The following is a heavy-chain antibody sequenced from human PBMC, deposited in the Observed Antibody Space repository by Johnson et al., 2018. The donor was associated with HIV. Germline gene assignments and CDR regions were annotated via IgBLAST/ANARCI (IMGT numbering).Heavy chain of an antibody. V-gene: IGHV3-74*01. J-gene: IGHJ3*02. CDR1: GFTFSSYW. Sequence: VQLVESGGGLVQPGGSLRLSCAASGFTFSSYWMHWVRQAPGKGLVWVSRINSDGSSTSYADSVKGRFTISRDNAKNTLYLQMNSLRAEDTALYYCAKDLVVINVRYAFHIWGQGTMVTVSS. D-gene: IGHD3-22*01. CDR3: AKDLVVINVRYAFHI. CDR2: INSDGSST.